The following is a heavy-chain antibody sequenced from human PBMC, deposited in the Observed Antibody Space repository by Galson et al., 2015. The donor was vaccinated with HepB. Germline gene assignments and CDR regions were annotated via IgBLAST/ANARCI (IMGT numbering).Heavy chain of an antibody. V-gene: IGHV4-59*01. CDR2: IYYSGST. J-gene: IGHJ3*02. CDR1: GGSISSYY. D-gene: IGHD4-17*01. Sequence: QVQLQESGPGLVKPSETLSLTCTVSGGSISSYYWSWIRQPPGKGLEWIGYIYYSGSTNYNPSLKSRVTISVDTSKNQFSLKLSSVTAADTAVYYCARENGDYDGAFDIWGQGTMVTVSS. CDR3: ARENGDYDGAFDI.